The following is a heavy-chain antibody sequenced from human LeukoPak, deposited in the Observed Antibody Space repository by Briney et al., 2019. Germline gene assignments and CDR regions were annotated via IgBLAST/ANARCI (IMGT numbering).Heavy chain of an antibody. Sequence: GASVNVPCKASGYTFTSYGISWVRQAPGQGLEWMGWISAYYGNTNYAQKLQGRVTLTTDTSTSTAYMELRSLTSEDTAVYYCAREIPQKAFDIWGQGTMVTVSS. CDR1: GYTFTSYG. J-gene: IGHJ3*02. CDR2: ISAYYGNT. V-gene: IGHV1-18*01. CDR3: AREIPQKAFDI.